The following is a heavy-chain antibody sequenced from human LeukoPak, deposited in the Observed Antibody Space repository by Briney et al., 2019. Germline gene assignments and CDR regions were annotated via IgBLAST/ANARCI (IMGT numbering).Heavy chain of an antibody. J-gene: IGHJ4*02. Sequence: ASVTVSCKASGGTFSSYAISWVRQAPGQGLEWMGRIIPIFGIAHYVQKFQGRVTITADKSTSTAYMELSSLRSEDTAVYYCARGSCSGGSCYPALAYYFDYWGQGTLVTVSS. D-gene: IGHD2-15*01. CDR1: GGTFSSYA. CDR2: IIPIFGIA. CDR3: ARGSCSGGSCYPALAYYFDY. V-gene: IGHV1-69*04.